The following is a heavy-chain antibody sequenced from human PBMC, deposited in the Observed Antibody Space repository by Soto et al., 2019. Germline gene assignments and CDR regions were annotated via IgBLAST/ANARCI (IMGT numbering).Heavy chain of an antibody. V-gene: IGHV1-18*01. CDR2: ISAYNGNT. CDR1: RYTFASRG. D-gene: IGHD3-9*01. CDR3: ARDRYYDILTGYFDY. J-gene: IGHJ4*02. Sequence: GASVKVSCKESRYTFASRGRSWVRQSPEQGLEWMGWISAYNGNTNYAQKLQGRVTMTTDTSTSTAYMELRSLRSDDTAVYYCARDRYYDILTGYFDYWGQGTLVTVSS.